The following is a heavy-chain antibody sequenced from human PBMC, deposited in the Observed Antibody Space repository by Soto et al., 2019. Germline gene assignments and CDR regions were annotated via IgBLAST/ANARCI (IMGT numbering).Heavy chain of an antibody. CDR2: IYYSGST. D-gene: IGHD3-3*01. J-gene: IGHJ6*02. V-gene: IGHV4-30-4*01. CDR3: AGKSLLRFLEWSTPSMDV. CDR1: GGSISSGDYY. Sequence: LSLTCTVSGGSISSGDYYWSWIRQPPGKGLEWIGYIYYSGSTYYNPSLKSRVTISVDTSKNQFSLKLSSVTAADTAVYYCAGKSLLRFLEWSTPSMDVWGQGTTVTV.